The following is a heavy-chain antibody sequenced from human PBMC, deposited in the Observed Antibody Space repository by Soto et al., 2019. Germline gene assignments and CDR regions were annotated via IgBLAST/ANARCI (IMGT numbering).Heavy chain of an antibody. D-gene: IGHD2-21*01. J-gene: IGHJ6*02. CDR2: ISAYNGNT. V-gene: IGHV1-18*01. CDR1: GYTFTSYG. CDR3: ARVSDSGTGYYYYGMDV. Sequence: GASVKVSCKASGYTFTSYGISWVRQAPGQGLEWMGWISAYNGNTNYAQKLQGRVTMTTDTSTSTAYMELRSLRSDDTAVYYCARVSDSGTGYYYYGMDVWGQGTTVTVYS.